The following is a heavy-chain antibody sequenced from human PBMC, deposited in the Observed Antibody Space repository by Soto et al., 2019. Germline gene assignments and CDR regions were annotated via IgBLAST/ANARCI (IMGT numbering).Heavy chain of an antibody. J-gene: IGHJ4*02. Sequence: GGSLRLSCAASGFTFTSYAMSWGRQAPGKGLEWVSAISANSGGTFYADSVKGRFTISRDNSKKTRYLQMNSLRAEDTAVFYCAKVPHLIVGPTAYFDYWGQGTQVTVSS. CDR1: GFTFTSYA. CDR2: ISANSGGT. V-gene: IGHV3-23*01. CDR3: AKVPHLIVGPTAYFDY. D-gene: IGHD1-26*01.